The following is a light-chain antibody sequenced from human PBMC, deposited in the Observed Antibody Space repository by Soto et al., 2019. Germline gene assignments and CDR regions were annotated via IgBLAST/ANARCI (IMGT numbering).Light chain of an antibody. CDR2: GAS. V-gene: IGKV3-15*01. J-gene: IGKJ1*01. CDR3: QQYDDWPRT. Sequence: EIGMTQSQATLSVSPGERATLSCRASQSVSSNIAWYQQQPGQAPRLLIYGASTRATGLPARFSGSGSGKAFTLTISSLQSEDFAVYYCQQYDDWPRTFGQGNKVEL. CDR1: QSVSSN.